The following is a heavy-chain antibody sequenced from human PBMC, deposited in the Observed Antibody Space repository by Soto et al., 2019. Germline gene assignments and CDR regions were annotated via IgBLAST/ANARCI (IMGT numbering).Heavy chain of an antibody. V-gene: IGHV3-53*01. D-gene: IGHD6-6*01. Sequence: PGGSLRLSCAASGFTVSSNYMSWVRQAPGKGLEWVSVIYSGGSTYYADPVKGRFTISRDNSKNTLYLQMNSLRAEDTAVYYCAREDSSSSGKHGMDVWGQGTTVTVSS. CDR3: AREDSSSSGKHGMDV. J-gene: IGHJ6*02. CDR1: GFTVSSNY. CDR2: IYSGGST.